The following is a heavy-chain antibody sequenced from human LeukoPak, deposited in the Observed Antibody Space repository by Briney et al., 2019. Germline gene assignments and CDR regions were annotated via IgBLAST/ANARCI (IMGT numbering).Heavy chain of an antibody. Sequence: GGSLRLSCAASEFTFSSYAMHWVRQAPGKGLEWVALVSYDGSDKYYADSVKGRFTISRDNSKNTVYLQMNSRTAEDTAVYYCARDESPVGGTDYWGQGTLVTVSS. CDR2: VSYDGSDK. CDR3: ARDESPVGGTDY. J-gene: IGHJ4*02. CDR1: EFTFSSYA. V-gene: IGHV3-30*03. D-gene: IGHD1-26*01.